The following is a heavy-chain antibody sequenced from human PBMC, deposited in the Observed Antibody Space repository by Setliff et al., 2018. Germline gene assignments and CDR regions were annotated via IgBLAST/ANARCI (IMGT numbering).Heavy chain of an antibody. CDR1: GYSFTSYG. D-gene: IGHD2-2*01. Sequence: EASVKVSCKASGYSFTSYGISWVRQAPGQGLEWMGWISVYNGDTIYAQKFQGRVAMTTDTSTSTAYMELRSLRSDDTAMYCCARDRSIVVVPAARTKFDPWGQGTLVTVSS. CDR2: ISVYNGDT. J-gene: IGHJ5*02. V-gene: IGHV1-18*01. CDR3: ARDRSIVVVPAARTKFDP.